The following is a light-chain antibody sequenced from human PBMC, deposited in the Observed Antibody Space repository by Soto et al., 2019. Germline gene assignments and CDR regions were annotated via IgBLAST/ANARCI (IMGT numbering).Light chain of an antibody. CDR2: VAS. Sequence: DIQMTQSPPSVSASVGDRVTITCRASQAINGWLSWYQQKPGKAPKLLLSVASRLESGVPSRFSGSGAGTEFSLTVTSLQPEDFATYYCQQAFRFPHTFGQGTRLEI. CDR3: QQAFRFPHT. V-gene: IGKV1-12*01. J-gene: IGKJ2*01. CDR1: QAINGW.